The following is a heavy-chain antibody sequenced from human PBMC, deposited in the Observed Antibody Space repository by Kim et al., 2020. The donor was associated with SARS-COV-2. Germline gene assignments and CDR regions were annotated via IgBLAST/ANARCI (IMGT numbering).Heavy chain of an antibody. D-gene: IGHD6-13*01. CDR2: IYPGDSDT. V-gene: IGHV5-51*01. CDR1: GYSFTSYW. Sequence: GESLKISCKGSGYSFTSYWIGWVRQMPGKGLEWMGIIYPGDSDTRYSPSFQGQVTISADKSISTAYLQWSSLKASDTAMYYCARSNTGSSWSPYYFDYWGQGTLVTVSS. J-gene: IGHJ4*02. CDR3: ARSNTGSSWSPYYFDY.